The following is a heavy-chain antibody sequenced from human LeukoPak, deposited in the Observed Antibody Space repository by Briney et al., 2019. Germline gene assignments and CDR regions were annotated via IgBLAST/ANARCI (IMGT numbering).Heavy chain of an antibody. CDR1: GGSISSSSYY. CDR2: IYYSGNT. V-gene: IGHV4-39*01. CDR3: ARLPSSSWLNWFDP. J-gene: IGHJ5*02. Sequence: PSETLSLTCTVSGGSISSSSYYWGWIRQPPGKGLEWIGSIYYSGNTYYNPSLKSRVTVSVDTSKNQLSLKLNSVTAADTAVYYCARLPSSSWLNWFDPWGQGTLVTVSS. D-gene: IGHD6-13*01.